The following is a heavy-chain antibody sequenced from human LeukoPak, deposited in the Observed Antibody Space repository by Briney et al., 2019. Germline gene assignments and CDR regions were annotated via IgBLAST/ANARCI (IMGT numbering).Heavy chain of an antibody. D-gene: IGHD4-17*01. Sequence: ASVKVSCKASGYTFTSYYMHWVRQAPGHGLEWMGIINPSGGSTSYAQKFQGRVTMTRDTSTSTVYMELSSLRSEDTAVYYCAREFPTSTVTTHWSGRPQDTFDIWGQGTMVTVSS. CDR2: INPSGGST. CDR1: GYTFTSYY. CDR3: AREFPTSTVTTHWSGRPQDTFDI. V-gene: IGHV1-46*01. J-gene: IGHJ3*02.